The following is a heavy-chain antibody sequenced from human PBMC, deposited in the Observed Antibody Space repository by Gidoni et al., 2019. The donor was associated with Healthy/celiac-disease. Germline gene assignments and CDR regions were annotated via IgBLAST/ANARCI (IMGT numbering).Heavy chain of an antibody. D-gene: IGHD4-17*01. CDR2: ISYDGSNK. V-gene: IGHV3-30*04. J-gene: IGHJ4*02. Sequence: QVQLVESGGGVVQPGRSLRLYCAASGFTFSSYAMHWVRQAPGKGLEWVAVISYDGSNKYYADSVKGRFTISRDNSKNTLYLQMNSLRAEDTAVYYCARPTVVNYFDYWGQGTLVTVSS. CDR1: GFTFSSYA. CDR3: ARPTVVNYFDY.